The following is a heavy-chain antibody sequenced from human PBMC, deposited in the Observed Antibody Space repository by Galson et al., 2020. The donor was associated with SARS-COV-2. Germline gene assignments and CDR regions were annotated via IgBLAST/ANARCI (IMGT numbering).Heavy chain of an antibody. V-gene: IGHV4-59*11. CDR2: IPYRGNT. D-gene: IGHD3-3*01. CDR3: ASYDFWSGYYFEY. CDR1: GGPISSHY. Sequence: SETLSLTCTVSGGPISSHYWRWIRQPPGKGLEWIGFIPYRGNTNYNPSLKSRVTMSVDTSKNQFSLKLSSVTAADTAVYYCASYDFWSGYYFEYWGQGTLVTVSS. J-gene: IGHJ4*02.